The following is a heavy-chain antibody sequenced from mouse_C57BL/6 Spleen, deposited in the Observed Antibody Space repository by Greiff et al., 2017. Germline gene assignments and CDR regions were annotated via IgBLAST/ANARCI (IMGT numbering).Heavy chain of an antibody. Sequence: EVQLQQSGPELVKPGASVKISCKASGYTFTDYYMNWVKQSHGKSLEWIGDINPNNGGTSYNQKFKGKATLTVDNSSSTAYMELRSLTSEDSAVYYCASYAAWFAYWGKGTLVTVSA. CDR2: INPNNGGT. CDR1: GYTFTDYY. J-gene: IGHJ3*01. CDR3: ASYAAWFAY. V-gene: IGHV1-26*01. D-gene: IGHD1-1*01.